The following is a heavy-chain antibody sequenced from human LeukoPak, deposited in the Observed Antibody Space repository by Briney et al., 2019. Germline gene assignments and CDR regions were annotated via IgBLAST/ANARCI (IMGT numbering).Heavy chain of an antibody. Sequence: SETLSLTCAVYGGSFSGYYWSWIRQPPGKGLEWIGEINHSGSTNYNPSLKSRVTISVDTSKNQFSLKLSSVTATDTAVYYCARTGGVVVPAALPLDYWGQGTLVTVSS. J-gene: IGHJ4*02. V-gene: IGHV4-34*01. CDR1: GGSFSGYY. D-gene: IGHD2-2*01. CDR3: ARTGGVVVPAALPLDY. CDR2: INHSGST.